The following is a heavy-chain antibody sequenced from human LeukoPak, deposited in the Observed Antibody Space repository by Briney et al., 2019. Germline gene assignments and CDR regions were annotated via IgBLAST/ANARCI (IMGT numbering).Heavy chain of an antibody. D-gene: IGHD2-15*01. CDR1: GFSFSSYW. Sequence: PGGSLRLSCAASGFSFSSYWMSWVRQAPGKGLQWVANIKQDGSEKYYVDSVKGRFTISRDNAKNSLYLQMSSLRAEDTAVYYCVRVVAATPASDYWGQGTLVTVSS. J-gene: IGHJ4*02. V-gene: IGHV3-7*04. CDR3: VRVVAATPASDY. CDR2: IKQDGSEK.